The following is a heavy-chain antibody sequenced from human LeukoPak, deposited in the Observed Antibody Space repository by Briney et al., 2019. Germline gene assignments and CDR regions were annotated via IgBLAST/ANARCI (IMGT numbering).Heavy chain of an antibody. CDR1: GFSFTSYA. J-gene: IGHJ5*02. Sequence: GGSLRLSCEASGFSFTSYAMMWVRQAPGKGLQWIATLTGYGGAYYAGSGEGRFIVSRDISKNTFFLQMYSLRAGDTAVYYCAKGAAAGKVDWFDPWGQGTLVTVYS. CDR3: AKGAAAGKVDWFDP. V-gene: IGHV3-23*01. D-gene: IGHD6-13*01. CDR2: LTGYGGA.